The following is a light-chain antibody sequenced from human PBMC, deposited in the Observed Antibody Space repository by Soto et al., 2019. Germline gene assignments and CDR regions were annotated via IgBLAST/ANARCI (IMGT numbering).Light chain of an antibody. CDR1: QSVSSY. Sequence: EIVLTQSPATLSLSPGERATLSCRASQSVSSYLAWYQQKPGQAPRLLISDASNRATGIPARFSGSGSGTQFILTISSLQSEDFAVYYRKQYNNWPPLNFGQGTRLEIK. CDR3: KQYNNWPPLN. V-gene: IGKV3D-15*01. J-gene: IGKJ5*01. CDR2: DAS.